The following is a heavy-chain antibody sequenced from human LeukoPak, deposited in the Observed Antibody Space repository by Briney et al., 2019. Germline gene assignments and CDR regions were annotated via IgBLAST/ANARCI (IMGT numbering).Heavy chain of an antibody. CDR1: GFTFSNYG. V-gene: IGHV3-48*04. D-gene: IGHD2-15*01. J-gene: IGHJ6*03. CDR2: ISRSGSTK. CDR3: ARVLRYCSGGNCYSGGLGYMDV. Sequence: GGSLRLSCAASGFTFSNYGMYWVRQSPGKGLEWVSSISRSGSTKYYADSVKGRFTISRDNAKNSLFLQMNSLRAEDTAVYYCARVLRYCSGGNCYSGGLGYMDVWGKGTTVTISS.